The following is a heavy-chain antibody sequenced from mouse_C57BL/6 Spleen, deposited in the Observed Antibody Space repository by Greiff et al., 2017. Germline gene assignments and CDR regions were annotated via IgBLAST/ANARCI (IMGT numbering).Heavy chain of an antibody. D-gene: IGHD1-1*01. CDR3: ARRGDGSSDFDY. Sequence: VQLQQSGAELVKPGASVKLSCKASGYTFTSYWMHWVKQRPGQGLEWIGMIHPNSGSTNYNEKFKSKATLTVDKSSSTAYMQLSSLTSEDSAVYYCARRGDGSSDFDYWGQGTTLTVSS. CDR2: IHPNSGST. J-gene: IGHJ2*01. V-gene: IGHV1-64*01. CDR1: GYTFTSYW.